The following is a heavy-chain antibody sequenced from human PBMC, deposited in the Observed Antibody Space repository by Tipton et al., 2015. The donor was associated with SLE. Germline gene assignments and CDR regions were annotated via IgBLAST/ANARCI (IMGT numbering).Heavy chain of an antibody. CDR1: GGSISSSSYY. CDR3: ARSRGYSYGGHFDY. D-gene: IGHD5-18*01. J-gene: IGHJ4*02. V-gene: IGHV4-39*07. CDR2: IYYSGST. Sequence: TLSLTCTVSGGSISSSSYYWGWIRQPPGKGLEWIGSIYYSGSTNYNPSLKSRVTISVDTSKNQFSLKLSSVTAADTAVYYCARSRGYSYGGHFDYWGQGTLVTVSS.